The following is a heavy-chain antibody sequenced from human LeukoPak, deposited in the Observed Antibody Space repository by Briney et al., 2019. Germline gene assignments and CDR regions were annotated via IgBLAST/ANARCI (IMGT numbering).Heavy chain of an antibody. CDR2: IYYSGST. D-gene: IGHD2-2*01. CDR1: GGSISSYY. CDR3: ASGRGGDAIYCSSTSCYRWRDAFDI. V-gene: IGHV4-59*01. J-gene: IGHJ3*02. Sequence: PSETLSLTCTVSGGSISSYYWSWIRQPPGKGLEWIGYIYYSGSTNYNPSLKSRVTISVDTSRNQFSLKLSSVTAADMAVCYCASGRGGDAIYCSSTSCYRWRDAFDIWGQGTMVTVSS.